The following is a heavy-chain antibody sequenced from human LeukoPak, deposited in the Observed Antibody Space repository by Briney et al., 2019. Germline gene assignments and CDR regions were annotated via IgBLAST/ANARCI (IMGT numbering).Heavy chain of an antibody. V-gene: IGHV4-4*07. D-gene: IGHD3-3*01. CDR1: GGSISAYY. CDR2: IYTSGSA. J-gene: IGHJ5*02. Sequence: SETLALTCTVSGGSISAYYWNWIRQPAGKGLEWIGRIYTSGSANYHPSLKSRVTMSEDTSKNQFSLRLSSVTAADTAVYYCARGHYYDFWSGYYRGWFDPWGQGTLVTVSS. CDR3: ARGHYYDFWSGYYRGWFDP.